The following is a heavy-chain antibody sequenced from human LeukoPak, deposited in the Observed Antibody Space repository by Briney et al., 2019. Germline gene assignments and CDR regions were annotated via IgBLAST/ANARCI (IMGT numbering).Heavy chain of an antibody. J-gene: IGHJ4*02. CDR2: IRQDGSEK. Sequence: PGGSLRLSCAASGFIFSSYWMSWVRQAPGKGLEWVANIRQDGSEKYYVDSVKGRFTTSRDNAKNSLYLQMNSPRVEDTAVYYCARGDNWSFDYWGQGTLVIVSS. CDR3: ARGDNWSFDY. CDR1: GFIFSSYW. D-gene: IGHD5-24*01. V-gene: IGHV3-7*01.